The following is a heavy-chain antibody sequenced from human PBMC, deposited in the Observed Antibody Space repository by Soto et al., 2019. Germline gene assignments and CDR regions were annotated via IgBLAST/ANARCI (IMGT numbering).Heavy chain of an antibody. V-gene: IGHV3-48*02. CDR3: AREGSYCSGGSCFVVSDY. CDR1: GFTFSSYS. CDR2: ISSSISTI. J-gene: IGHJ4*02. D-gene: IGHD2-15*01. Sequence: GGSLRLSCAASGFTFSSYSMNWVRQAPGKGLEWVSYISSSISTIYYADSVKGRFTISRDNAKNSLYLQMNSLRDEDTAVYYCAREGSYCSGGSCFVVSDYWGQGTLVTVSS.